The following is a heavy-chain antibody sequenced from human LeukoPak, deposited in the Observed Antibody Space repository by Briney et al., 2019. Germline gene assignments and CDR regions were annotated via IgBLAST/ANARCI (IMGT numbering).Heavy chain of an antibody. J-gene: IGHJ6*02. CDR3: ATSYGSGNYYYYHGMDV. Sequence: GGSLKLSCAAAGFTFSSYSMTWVRQAPGKGLEWVSTISGSGANTYYADSAKGRFTISRDNSKNTLYLQMNSLRAEDTAVYYCATSYGSGNYYYYHGMDVWGQGTTVTVSS. V-gene: IGHV3-23*01. CDR2: ISGSGANT. CDR1: GFTFSSYS. D-gene: IGHD3-10*01.